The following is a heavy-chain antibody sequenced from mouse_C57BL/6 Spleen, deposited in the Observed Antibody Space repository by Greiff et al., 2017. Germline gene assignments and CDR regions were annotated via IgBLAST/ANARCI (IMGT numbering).Heavy chain of an antibody. Sequence: QVQLQQSGAELVRPGASVKLSCKASGYTFTDYYINWVKQRPGQGLEWIARIYPGSGNTYYNEKFKGKATLTAEKSSSTAYMQLSSLTSEDSAVYFCVGGLRGYFDYWGQGTTLTVSS. CDR1: GYTFTDYY. CDR2: IYPGSGNT. J-gene: IGHJ2*01. CDR3: VGGLRGYFDY. D-gene: IGHD1-1*01. V-gene: IGHV1-76*01.